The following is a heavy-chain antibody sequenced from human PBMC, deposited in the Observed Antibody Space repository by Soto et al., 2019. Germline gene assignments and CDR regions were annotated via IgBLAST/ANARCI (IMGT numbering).Heavy chain of an antibody. J-gene: IGHJ3*01. Sequence: CIRKKTGKGLEWIGRMSISGSTNYNPTLRSRVTMSVDVAKNQFSLRLTSVTAADTALYYCARRTTARIGPVW. V-gene: IGHV4-4*07. CDR2: MSISGST. D-gene: IGHD1-1*01. CDR3: ARRTTARIGPV.